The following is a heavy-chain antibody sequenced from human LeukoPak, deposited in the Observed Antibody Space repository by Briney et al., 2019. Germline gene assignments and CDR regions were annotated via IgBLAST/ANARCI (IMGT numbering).Heavy chain of an antibody. D-gene: IGHD6-13*01. CDR2: ISYDGSNK. Sequence: GGSLRLSCAASGFTFSSYAMHWVRQAPGKGLEWVAVISYDGSNKYCADSVKGRFTISRDNSKNTLYLQMNSLRAEDTAVYYCARDLPRGSSSWYRYYYGMDVWGQGTTVTVSS. CDR3: ARDLPRGSSSWYRYYYGMDV. J-gene: IGHJ6*02. V-gene: IGHV3-30-3*01. CDR1: GFTFSSYA.